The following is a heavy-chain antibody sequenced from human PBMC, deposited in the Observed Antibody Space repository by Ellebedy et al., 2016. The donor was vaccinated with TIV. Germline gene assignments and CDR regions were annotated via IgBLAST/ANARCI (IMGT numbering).Heavy chain of an antibody. CDR3: ARSRDPYTYYGMDV. CDR1: GFTFSSYG. J-gene: IGHJ6*02. D-gene: IGHD3-16*02. V-gene: IGHV3-23*01. CDR2: ISGTGGAT. Sequence: PGGSLRLSCEASGFTFSSYGMHWVRQAPGGGLQWVSGISGTGGATSYGPPVRGRFTISRDNSNSKLYLQMSGLRLEDTATYFCARSRDPYTYYGMDVWGQGTTVTVSS.